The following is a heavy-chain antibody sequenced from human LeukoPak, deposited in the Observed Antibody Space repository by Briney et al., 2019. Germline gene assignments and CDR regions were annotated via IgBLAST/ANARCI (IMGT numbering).Heavy chain of an antibody. Sequence: SETLSLTCAVYGGSFSGFYWSWIRQPPGKGLEWIGEINHSGSTNYNPSLKSRVTISVDTSKNQFSLMLSSVTAADTAVYYCARSLTGYSKFDYWGQGTLVTVSS. V-gene: IGHV4-34*01. CDR3: ARSLTGYSKFDY. CDR2: INHSGST. CDR1: GGSFSGFY. J-gene: IGHJ4*02. D-gene: IGHD3-9*01.